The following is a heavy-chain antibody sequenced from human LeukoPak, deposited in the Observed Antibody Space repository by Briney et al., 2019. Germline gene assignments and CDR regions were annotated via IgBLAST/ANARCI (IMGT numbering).Heavy chain of an antibody. J-gene: IGHJ5*02. CDR2: IYTSGST. CDR3: ARARMDIVTLTHWFDP. Sequence: SETLSLTCTVSGGSISSYYWSWIRQPAGKGLGWIGLIYTSGSTNYNPSLKSRVTMSVDTSKNQFSLKLSSVTAADTAVYYCARARMDIVTLTHWFDPWGQGTLVTVSS. CDR1: GGSISSYY. V-gene: IGHV4-4*07. D-gene: IGHD2-2*03.